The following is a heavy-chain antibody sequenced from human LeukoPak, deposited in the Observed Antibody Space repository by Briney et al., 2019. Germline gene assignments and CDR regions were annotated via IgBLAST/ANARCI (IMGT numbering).Heavy chain of an antibody. CDR3: ARLSRTPGTYFDY. J-gene: IGHJ4*02. CDR1: GYSFTSYW. V-gene: IGHV5-51*01. CDR2: IY. D-gene: IGHD1-14*01. Sequence: GESLKISCKGSGYSFTSYWIGWVRQMPGKGLEWMGIIYSPSFQGQVTISADKSISTAYLQWSSLKASDTAMYYCARLSRTPGTYFDYWGQGTLVTVSS.